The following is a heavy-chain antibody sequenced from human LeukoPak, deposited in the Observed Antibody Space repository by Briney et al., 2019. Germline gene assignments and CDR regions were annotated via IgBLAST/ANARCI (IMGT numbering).Heavy chain of an antibody. CDR1: SSYS. V-gene: IGHV4-39*01. CDR2: IYYSGST. D-gene: IGHD4-11*01. J-gene: IGHJ4*02. Sequence: SSYSMNWVRQPPGEGLEWIGSIYYSGSTYYNPSLKSRVTISVDTSKNQFSLKLSSVTAADTAVYYCARPQRYSNYALDYWGQGILVTVSS. CDR3: ARPQRYSNYALDY.